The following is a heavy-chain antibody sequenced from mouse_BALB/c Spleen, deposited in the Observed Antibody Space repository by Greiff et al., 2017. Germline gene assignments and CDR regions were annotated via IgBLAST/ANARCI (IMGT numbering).Heavy chain of an antibody. V-gene: IGHV5-17*02. D-gene: IGHD1-2*01. Sequence: EVQLVESGGGLVQPGGSRKLSCAASGFTFSSFGMHWVRQAPEKGLEWVAYISSGSSTIYYADTVKGRFTISRDNPKNTLFLQMTSLRSEDTAMYYCARSELRLRDYFDYWGQGTTLTVSS. CDR3: ARSELRLRDYFDY. CDR2: ISSGSSTI. CDR1: GFTFSSFG. J-gene: IGHJ2*01.